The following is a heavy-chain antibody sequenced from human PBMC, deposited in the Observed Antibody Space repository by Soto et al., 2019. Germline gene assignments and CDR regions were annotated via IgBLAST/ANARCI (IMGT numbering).Heavy chain of an antibody. D-gene: IGHD6-25*01. CDR3: AKAATYYYYYYMDV. V-gene: IGHV3-23*01. CDR1: GFTFSSYA. CDR2: ISGSGGST. Sequence: GGSLRLSCAASGFTFSSYAMSWVRQAPGKGLEWVSAISGSGGSTYYADYVKGRFTISRDNSKNTLYLQMNSLRADDTAVYYCAKAATYYYYYYMDVWGKGTTVTVSS. J-gene: IGHJ6*03.